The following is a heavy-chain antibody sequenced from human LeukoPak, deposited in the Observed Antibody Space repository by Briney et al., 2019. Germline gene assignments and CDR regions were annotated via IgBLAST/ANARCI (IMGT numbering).Heavy chain of an antibody. D-gene: IGHD3-16*01. CDR3: ARPPSGYAYYMDV. CDR2: IKQDGSEK. J-gene: IGHJ4*02. CDR1: GFTFSSSE. V-gene: IGHV3-7*01. Sequence: GGSLRLSCAASGFTFSSSEINWVRQAPGKGLEWVANIKQDGSEKYYVDSVKGRFTISRDNAKNSLYLQMNSLRAEDTAVYYCARPPSGYAYYMDVWGQGTLVTVSS.